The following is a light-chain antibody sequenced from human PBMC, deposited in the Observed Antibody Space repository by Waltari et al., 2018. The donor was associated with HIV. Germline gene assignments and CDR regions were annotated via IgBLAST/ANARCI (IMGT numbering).Light chain of an antibody. J-gene: IGKJ1*01. CDR1: QSIRSW. CDR2: KAS. CDR3: QQYNSYWT. Sequence: DIQMTQSPSILSASVGDRVTITCRASQSIRSWLAWYQQKPGKAPKLLIYKASSLESGVPSRFSGSESGTEFTLTISSLQPDDFATYYCQQYNSYWTFGQGTKVEIK. V-gene: IGKV1-5*03.